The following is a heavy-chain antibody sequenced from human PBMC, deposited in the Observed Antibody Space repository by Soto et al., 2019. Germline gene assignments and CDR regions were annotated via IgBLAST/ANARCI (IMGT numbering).Heavy chain of an antibody. CDR1: GGTFSSYT. CDR3: ARDPRHGSDNWNY. Sequence: SVKVSCKASGGTFSSYTISWVRQAPGQGLEWMGRIIPILGIANYAQKFQGRVTITADKSTSTAYMELSSLRSEDTAVYYCARDPRHGSDNWNYWGQGTLVTVSS. D-gene: IGHD1-20*01. J-gene: IGHJ4*02. V-gene: IGHV1-69*04. CDR2: IIPILGIA.